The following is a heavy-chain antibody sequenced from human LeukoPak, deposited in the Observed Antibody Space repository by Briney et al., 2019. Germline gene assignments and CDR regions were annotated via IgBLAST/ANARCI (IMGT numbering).Heavy chain of an antibody. CDR3: ARAPVVPAAIVNYYMDV. Sequence: ASVKVSCKASGYTFTGYYMHWVRQAPGQGLECMGWINPNSGGTNYAQKFQGRVTMTRDTSISTAYMELSRLRSDDTAVYYCARAPVVPAAIVNYYMDVWGKGTTVTVSS. D-gene: IGHD2-2*01. CDR1: GYTFTGYY. V-gene: IGHV1-2*02. CDR2: INPNSGGT. J-gene: IGHJ6*03.